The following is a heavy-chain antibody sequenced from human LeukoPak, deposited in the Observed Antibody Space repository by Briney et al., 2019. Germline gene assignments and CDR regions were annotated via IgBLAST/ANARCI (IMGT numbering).Heavy chain of an antibody. D-gene: IGHD6-19*01. V-gene: IGHV4-59*01. CDR3: ARAEAVAGTHPFDY. J-gene: IGHJ4*02. CDR1: GGSISSYY. CDR2: IYYSGST. Sequence: SETLSLTCTVSGGSISSYYWSWIRQHPGKGLEWIGYIYYSGSTNYNPSLKSRVTISVDTSKNQFSLKLSSVTAADTAVYYCARAEAVAGTHPFDYWGQGTLVTVSS.